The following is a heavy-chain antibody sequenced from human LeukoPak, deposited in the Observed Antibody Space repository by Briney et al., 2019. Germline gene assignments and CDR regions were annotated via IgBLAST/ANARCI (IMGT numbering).Heavy chain of an antibody. Sequence: PGGSLRLSCAASGFTFSNYDMHWVRQAPGKGLEWVAVISYDGNNKDFADSVKGRFTISRDNSKNTLYLQMNSLRAEDTAVYYCARGGAGGNHYYHSNANPIDYWGQGTLVTVSS. CDR2: ISYDGNNK. D-gene: IGHD3-22*01. V-gene: IGHV3-30-3*01. CDR1: GFTFSNYD. CDR3: ARGGAGGNHYYHSNANPIDY. J-gene: IGHJ4*02.